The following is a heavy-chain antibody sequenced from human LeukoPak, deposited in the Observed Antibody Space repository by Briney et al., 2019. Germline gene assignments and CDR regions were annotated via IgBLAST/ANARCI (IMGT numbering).Heavy chain of an antibody. V-gene: IGHV4-30-4*08. Sequence: RSSETLSLTCTVSGGSISSGDYYGSWIRQPPGKGLELIGYIYYSGSTYYNPSLKSRVTISVDTSKNQFSLKLSSVTAADTAVYYCASVHSHFGVVGAFDIWGQGTMVTVSS. CDR3: ASVHSHFGVVGAFDI. CDR1: GGSISSGDYY. J-gene: IGHJ3*02. CDR2: IYYSGST. D-gene: IGHD3-3*01.